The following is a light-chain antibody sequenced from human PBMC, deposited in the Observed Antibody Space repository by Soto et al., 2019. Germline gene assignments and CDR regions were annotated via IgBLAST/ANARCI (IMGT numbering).Light chain of an antibody. Sequence: QSVLTQPPSVSGAPGQRVTISCTGSSSKIGAGYDVHWYQQLPGTAPKLLIYGNSNRHSGVPDRVSGSKSGTSASLAITGLQAEDEADYDCQSYDSSLSGWVFGGGTKLTVL. CDR1: SSKIGAGYD. V-gene: IGLV1-40*01. CDR2: GNS. J-gene: IGLJ3*02. CDR3: QSYDSSLSGWV.